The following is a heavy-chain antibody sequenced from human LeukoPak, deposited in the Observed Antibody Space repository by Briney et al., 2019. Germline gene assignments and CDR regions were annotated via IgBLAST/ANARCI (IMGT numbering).Heavy chain of an antibody. Sequence: PSETLSLTCTVSGGSISSSSYYWSWIRQPPGKGLEWIGYIYHSGSTYYNPSLKSRVTISVDRSKNQFSLKLSSVTAADTAVYYCAREPGTTGMIDYWGQGTLVTVSS. J-gene: IGHJ4*02. CDR1: GGSISSSSYY. CDR2: IYHSGST. CDR3: AREPGTTGMIDY. D-gene: IGHD1-7*01. V-gene: IGHV4-30-2*01.